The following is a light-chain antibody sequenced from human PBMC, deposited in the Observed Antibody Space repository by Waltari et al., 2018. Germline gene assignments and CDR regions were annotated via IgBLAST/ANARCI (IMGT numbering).Light chain of an antibody. CDR3: HSRDASGVAGS. CDR2: DKN. Sequence: SSELTQYPAVSVAMGQTVRITCQGDSLRNYYPSGYQQRPGQAPILVIYDKNNRPSGVPDRFSGSSSHNTGSLTITGAQAEDEASYYCHSRDASGVAGSFGGGTKLTVL. J-gene: IGLJ2*01. V-gene: IGLV3-19*01. CDR1: SLRNYY.